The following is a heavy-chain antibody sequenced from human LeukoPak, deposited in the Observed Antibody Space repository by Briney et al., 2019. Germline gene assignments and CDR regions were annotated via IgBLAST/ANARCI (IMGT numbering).Heavy chain of an antibody. J-gene: IGHJ4*02. Sequence: SETLSLTCTVSGGSISSYYWSWIRQPAGKGLEWIGRIHTSGSTNYNPSLKSRVTISVDKSKNQFSLKLSSVTAADTAMYFCAIGRGDYFDSSGYFFDYWGQGTLVTISS. V-gene: IGHV4-4*07. CDR3: AIGRGDYFDSSGYFFDY. CDR1: GGSISSYY. D-gene: IGHD3-22*01. CDR2: IHTSGST.